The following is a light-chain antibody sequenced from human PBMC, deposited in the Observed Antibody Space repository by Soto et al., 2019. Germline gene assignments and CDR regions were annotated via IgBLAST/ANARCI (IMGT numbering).Light chain of an antibody. CDR2: WAS. CDR1: QSLLYSANNKNY. V-gene: IGKV4-1*01. Sequence: DVVMTQSPDSLAVSLGERATINCKSSQSLLYSANNKNYLAWYQQKPGQPPKLLIYWASTRESGVPDRFSGSGSGTDFTLTISSLQAEDVAVYYCHQYHHPTLTFGGGTKVEIK. J-gene: IGKJ4*01. CDR3: HQYHHPTLT.